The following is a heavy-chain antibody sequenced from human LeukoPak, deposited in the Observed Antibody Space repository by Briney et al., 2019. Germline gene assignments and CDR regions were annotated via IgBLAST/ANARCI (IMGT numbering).Heavy chain of an antibody. CDR1: GGSMETNY. D-gene: IGHD2-21*01. CDR2: IHVSGST. V-gene: IGHV4-4*07. J-gene: IGHJ4*02. Sequence: PSETLSLTCTVSGGSMETNYWNWIRQSAAKGLEWIGRIHVSGSTLYNPSLKSRVTMSLDTSRNQFSLKLKSVTAADTAIYYCARDYCSGGGGCSGDYFDYWGQGTLVTVSS. CDR3: ARDYCSGGGGCSGDYFDY.